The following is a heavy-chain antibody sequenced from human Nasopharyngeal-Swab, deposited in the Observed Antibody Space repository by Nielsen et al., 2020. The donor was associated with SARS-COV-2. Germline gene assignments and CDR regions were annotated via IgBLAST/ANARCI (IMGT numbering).Heavy chain of an antibody. CDR3: ARDGAYSSSSPGDY. Sequence: WIRQPPGKGLEWIGSIYYSGSTHYNPSLKSRVTISVDTSKNQFSLKLSSVTAADTAVYYCARDGAYSSSSPGDYWGQGTLVTVSS. CDR2: IYYSGST. V-gene: IGHV4-39*07. D-gene: IGHD6-6*01. J-gene: IGHJ4*02.